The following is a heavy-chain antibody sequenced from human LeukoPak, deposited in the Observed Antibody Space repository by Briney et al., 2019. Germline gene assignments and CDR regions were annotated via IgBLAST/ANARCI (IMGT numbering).Heavy chain of an antibody. CDR1: GGSISSGDYY. CDR2: IYYSGST. D-gene: IGHD2-15*01. V-gene: IGHV4-30-4*01. CDR3: ARAAGLGYCSGGSCATTFDY. Sequence: SETLSLTCTVSGGSISSGDYYWNWSRQPPGKGLGWIGNIYYSGSTYYNPSLKSRVTISVDTSKNQFSLRLSSVTAADTAVYYCARAAGLGYCSGGSCATTFDYWGQGTLVTVSS. J-gene: IGHJ4*02.